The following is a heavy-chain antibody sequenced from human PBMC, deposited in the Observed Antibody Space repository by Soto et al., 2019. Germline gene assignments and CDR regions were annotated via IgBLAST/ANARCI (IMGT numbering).Heavy chain of an antibody. CDR2: FDPEEGET. J-gene: IGHJ1*01. Sequence: ASVKVSCKVSGYTLTELSMHWVRQAPGKGLEWMGGFDPEEGETIYAQKFQGRVTMTEDTSTDTAYMELSSLRSEDTAVYYCATVNLIAAAGTYFQHWGQGTLVTVSS. CDR3: ATVNLIAAAGTYFQH. V-gene: IGHV1-24*01. CDR1: GYTLTELS. D-gene: IGHD6-13*01.